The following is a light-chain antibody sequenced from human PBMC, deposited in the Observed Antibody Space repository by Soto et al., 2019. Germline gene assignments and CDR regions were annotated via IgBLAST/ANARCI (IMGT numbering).Light chain of an antibody. V-gene: IGLV1-47*01. CDR1: SSNIGSNY. CDR2: SNN. J-gene: IGLJ2*01. Sequence: QSVLNQPPSASGTPGQRVTISCSGSSSNIGSNYVYWYQLLPGTAPKLLIYSNNQRPSGVPDRFSGSKSGTSASLAISGLRSEDEADYYCAAWDDSLSVVFGGGTKLTVL. CDR3: AAWDDSLSVV.